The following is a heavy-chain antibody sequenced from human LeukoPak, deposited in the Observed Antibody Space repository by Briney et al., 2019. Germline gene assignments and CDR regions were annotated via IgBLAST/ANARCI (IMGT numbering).Heavy chain of an antibody. CDR1: GFTFGDYA. J-gene: IGHJ4*02. CDR3: TRDRRVRLRPLSEAHDY. CDR2: IRSKAYGGTT. Sequence: GGSLRLSCTASGFTFGDYAMSWVRQAPGKGLEWVGFIRSKAYGGTTEYAASVKGRFTISRDDSKSIAYLQMNSLKTEGTAVYYCTRDRRVRLRPLSEAHDYWGQGTLVTVSS. V-gene: IGHV3-49*04. D-gene: IGHD3-16*01.